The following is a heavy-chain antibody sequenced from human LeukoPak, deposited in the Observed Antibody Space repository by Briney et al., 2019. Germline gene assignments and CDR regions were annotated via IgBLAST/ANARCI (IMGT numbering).Heavy chain of an antibody. Sequence: PSETLSLTCTVSGGSISSGNYYWSWIRQPAGKGLEWIGRIYKSGTTYYNPSLNSRVTISIDTSKNQFSLKLSSVTAADTAVYYCTGNIVVVPAPTTQKNYYYMDVWGKGTTVTVSS. CDR3: TGNIVVVPAPTTQKNYYYMDV. V-gene: IGHV4-61*02. CDR2: IYKSGTT. CDR1: GGSISSGNYY. D-gene: IGHD2-2*01. J-gene: IGHJ6*03.